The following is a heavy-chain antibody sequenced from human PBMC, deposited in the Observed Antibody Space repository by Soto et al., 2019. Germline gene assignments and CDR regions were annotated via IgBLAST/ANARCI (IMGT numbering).Heavy chain of an antibody. CDR3: AREREATGTSGLDY. CDR1: GCTFSSYA. V-gene: IGHV3-30-3*01. D-gene: IGHD1-7*01. CDR2: ISYDGSNK. Sequence: GGWMRLSCAASGCTFSSYAMHWVRQAPGKGLEWVAVISYDGSNKYYADSVKGRFTISRDNSKNTLYLQMNSLRAEDTAVYYCAREREATGTSGLDYWGQGTLVTVSS. J-gene: IGHJ4*02.